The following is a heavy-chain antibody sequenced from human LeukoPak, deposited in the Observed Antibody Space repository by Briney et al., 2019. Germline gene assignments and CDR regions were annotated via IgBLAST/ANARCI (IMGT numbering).Heavy chain of an antibody. Sequence: HPGGSLRLSCAASGFSFNNYSMNWVRQAPGKGREWVSYISGSSSVRYYADSVKGRFTISRDNAENSLFLQMNSLRAEDTAVYYCATSGDYYMGYWGQGTMVTVSS. J-gene: IGHJ3*01. CDR1: GFSFNNYS. V-gene: IGHV3-48*01. CDR3: ATSGDYYMGY. CDR2: ISGSSSVR. D-gene: IGHD1-26*01.